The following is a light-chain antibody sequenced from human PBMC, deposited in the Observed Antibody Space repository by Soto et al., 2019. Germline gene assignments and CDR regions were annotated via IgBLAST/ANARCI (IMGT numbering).Light chain of an antibody. V-gene: IGKV1-33*01. CDR2: DAS. Sequence: DIQMTQSPSSLSASLGDRVAITCEASRAISEYLHWYHQRPGKAPILVIYDASFLEAGPPSRFNARGSGTSCALSIRSLPREDNGTYFCHQYNELPYTFSQATKLYI. CDR1: RAISEY. CDR3: HQYNELPYT. J-gene: IGKJ2*01.